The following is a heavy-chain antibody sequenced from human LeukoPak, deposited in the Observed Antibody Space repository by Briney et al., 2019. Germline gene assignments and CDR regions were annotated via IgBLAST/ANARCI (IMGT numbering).Heavy chain of an antibody. CDR2: ISGSRSTI. CDR1: GSTFSSNS. Sequence: PGGSLRLSCAASGSTFSSNSMNWVRQAPGKGLEWVSYISGSRSTIYYADSVKGRFTISRDKAKNSLYLQMNSLRAEDTAVYYGARDSSGYDVRYYYYYMDVWGKGTTVTVSS. V-gene: IGHV3-48*01. J-gene: IGHJ6*03. D-gene: IGHD5-12*01. CDR3: ARDSSGYDVRYYYYYMDV.